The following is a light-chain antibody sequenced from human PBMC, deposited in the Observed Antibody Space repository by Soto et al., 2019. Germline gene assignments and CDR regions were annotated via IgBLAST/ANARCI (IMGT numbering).Light chain of an antibody. CDR3: SSYAGSSNFVV. CDR1: SRDIGTYNC. J-gene: IGLJ2*01. Sequence: QSVLTQPPSASGSPGQSVTISCTGTSRDIGTYNCVSWYQQHPGKAPKLMIYEVSKRPSGVPDRFSGSKSGNAASLTISGLQADDEADYYCSSYAGSSNFVVFGGGTKLTVL. CDR2: EVS. V-gene: IGLV2-8*01.